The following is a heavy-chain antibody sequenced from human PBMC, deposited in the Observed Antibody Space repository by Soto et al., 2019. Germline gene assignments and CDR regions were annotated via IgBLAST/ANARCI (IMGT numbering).Heavy chain of an antibody. CDR1: GGSFSGYY. D-gene: IGHD5-12*01. Sequence: SETLSLTCAVYGGSFSGYYWSWIRQPPGKGLEWIGEINHSGSTNYNPSPKSRVTISVDTSKNQFSLKLSSVTAADTAVYYCARLVATSFILDYWGQGTLVTVSS. CDR2: INHSGST. CDR3: ARLVATSFILDY. J-gene: IGHJ4*02. V-gene: IGHV4-34*01.